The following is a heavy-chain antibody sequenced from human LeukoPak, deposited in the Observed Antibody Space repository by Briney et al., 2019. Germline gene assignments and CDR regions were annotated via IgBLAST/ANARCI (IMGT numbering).Heavy chain of an antibody. V-gene: IGHV3-7*01. CDR1: GFTFTRYW. D-gene: IGHD3-3*01. CDR2: IKQDGSEQ. J-gene: IGHJ4*02. CDR3: ARVSRSGYYGEY. Sequence: PGGSLRLSCAASGFTFTRYWMAWVRQAPGKGLEWVANIKQDGSEQYHVDSVRGRFTMSRDNARNSLYLQMDSLRAEDTAVYYCARVSRSGYYGEYWGQETPVTVSS.